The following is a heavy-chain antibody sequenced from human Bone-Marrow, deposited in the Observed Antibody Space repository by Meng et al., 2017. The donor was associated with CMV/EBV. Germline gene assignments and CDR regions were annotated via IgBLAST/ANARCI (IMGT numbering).Heavy chain of an antibody. Sequence: ASVKVSCKASGYTFTSYGISWVRQAPGQGLEWMGWIGAYNGNTNYAQKLQGRVTMTTDTSTSTAYMELRSLRSEDTAVYYCAAPNWNYNGGMDVWGQGTTVTVSS. D-gene: IGHD1-7*01. CDR3: AAPNWNYNGGMDV. V-gene: IGHV1-18*01. CDR1: GYTFTSYG. CDR2: IGAYNGNT. J-gene: IGHJ6*02.